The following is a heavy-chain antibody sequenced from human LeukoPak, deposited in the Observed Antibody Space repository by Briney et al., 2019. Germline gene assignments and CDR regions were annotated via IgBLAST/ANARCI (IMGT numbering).Heavy chain of an antibody. J-gene: IGHJ4*02. CDR3: ARYSNYAIDY. V-gene: IGHV4-59*01. CDR1: GGSISSYY. D-gene: IGHD4-11*01. Sequence: MPSETLSLTCAVSGGSISSYYWSWIRQPPGKGLEWIGYIYYSGSTNYNPSLKSRVTISVDTSKNQFSLKLSSVTAADTAVYYCARYSNYAIDYWGQGTLVTVPS. CDR2: IYYSGST.